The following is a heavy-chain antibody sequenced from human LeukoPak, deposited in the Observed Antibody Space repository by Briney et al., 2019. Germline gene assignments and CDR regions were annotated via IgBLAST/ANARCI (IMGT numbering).Heavy chain of an antibody. CDR3: ARVIAAAAIDY. CDR1: GFSFSSHT. CDR2: ISSSSSYI. J-gene: IGHJ4*02. D-gene: IGHD6-13*01. V-gene: IGHV3-21*01. Sequence: KPGGSLRLSCAASGFSFSSHTMNWVRQAPGKGLEWVSSISSSSSYIYYEDSVKGRFTVSRDNAKNSLHLQMDSLRAEDTAVYYCARVIAAAAIDYWGQGTLVTVSS.